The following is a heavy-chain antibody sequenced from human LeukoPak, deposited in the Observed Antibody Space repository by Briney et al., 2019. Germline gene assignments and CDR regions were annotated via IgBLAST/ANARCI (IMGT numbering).Heavy chain of an antibody. D-gene: IGHD6-6*01. Sequence: GGSLRLTCAASGFTFSSYWMHWVRQAPGKGLVWVSRINGDGSSTSYADSVKGRFTISRDNAKNTLYLQMNSLRAEDTAVYYCAGGYSSSYRIDYWGQGTLVTVSS. CDR2: INGDGSST. CDR1: GFTFSSYW. CDR3: AGGYSSSYRIDY. J-gene: IGHJ4*02. V-gene: IGHV3-74*01.